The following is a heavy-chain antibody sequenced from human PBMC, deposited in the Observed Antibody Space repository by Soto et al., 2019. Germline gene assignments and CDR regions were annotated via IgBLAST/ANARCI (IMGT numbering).Heavy chain of an antibody. D-gene: IGHD2-2*01. CDR2: INPSGGIT. CDR3: ARGISTTRYYYYYGMDV. CDR1: GYTLTSYY. V-gene: IGHV1-46*01. J-gene: IGHJ6*02. Sequence: ASVKVSCKASGYTLTSYYLHWVRQAPGQGPEWMGIINPSGGITNDAQKFQDRVTMTSDTSTSTVYMGLSSLRSGDTAVYYCARGISTTRYYYYYGMDVWGQGTTVTVS.